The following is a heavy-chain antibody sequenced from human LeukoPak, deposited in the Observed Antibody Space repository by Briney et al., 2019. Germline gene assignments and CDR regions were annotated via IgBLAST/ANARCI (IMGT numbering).Heavy chain of an antibody. J-gene: IGHJ4*02. V-gene: IGHV3-23*01. CDR1: GFTFSSYA. CDR2: ISGSGGST. CDR3: AKSLWFGESAFDY. D-gene: IGHD3-10*01. Sequence: GGSLRLSCAASGFTFSSYAMSWVRQAPGKGLEWVSAISGSGGSTYYADSVKGRFTISRDNSKNTLYLQMSSLRAEDTAVYYCAKSLWFGESAFDYWGQGTLVTVSS.